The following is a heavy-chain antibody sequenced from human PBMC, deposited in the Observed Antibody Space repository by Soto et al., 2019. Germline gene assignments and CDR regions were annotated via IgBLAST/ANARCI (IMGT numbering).Heavy chain of an antibody. Sequence: VQLLESGGGLVRPGGSLRLSCAASGFTFYNYAMNWVRQAPGKGLEWVSTISGGGDGTYYADSVKGRFTISRDNSRNTVYLQMNSLRAEDMAVYYCAKKGLGSLATYCTTGDCHYAFDVWGQGTLVTVSS. CDR1: GFTFYNYA. V-gene: IGHV3-23*01. CDR3: AKKGLGSLATYCTTGDCHYAFDV. CDR2: ISGGGDGT. J-gene: IGHJ3*01. D-gene: IGHD2-8*01.